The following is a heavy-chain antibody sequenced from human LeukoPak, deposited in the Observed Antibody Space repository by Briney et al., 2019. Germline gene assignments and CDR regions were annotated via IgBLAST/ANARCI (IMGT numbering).Heavy chain of an antibody. J-gene: IGHJ5*02. V-gene: IGHV3-30*18. CDR1: GFTISSYG. D-gene: IGHD5-18*01. Sequence: GGSLRLSCAASGFTISSYGMHWVRQAPGKGLEWVAVISYDGSNKYYADSVKGRFTISRDNSKNTLYLQMNSLRAEDTAVYYCAKDSGHVDTAMPMGRGLYYNWFDPWGQGTLVTVSS. CDR3: AKDSGHVDTAMPMGRGLYYNWFDP. CDR2: ISYDGSNK.